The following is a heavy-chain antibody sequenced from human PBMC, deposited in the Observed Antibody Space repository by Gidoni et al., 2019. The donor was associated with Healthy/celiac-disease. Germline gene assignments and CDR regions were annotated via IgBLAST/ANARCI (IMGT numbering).Heavy chain of an antibody. D-gene: IGHD3-22*01. CDR1: GYTFTSYY. V-gene: IGHV1-46*01. CDR3: ARDFVELNYYDSSGYLFYGWFDP. Sequence: QVQLVQSGAEVKKPGASVKVSCKASGYTFTSYYMHWVRQAPGQGLEWMGIINPSGGSTSYAQKFQGRVTMTRDTSTSTVYRELSSLRSEDTAVYYCARDFVELNYYDSSGYLFYGWFDPWGQGTLVTVSS. J-gene: IGHJ5*02. CDR2: INPSGGST.